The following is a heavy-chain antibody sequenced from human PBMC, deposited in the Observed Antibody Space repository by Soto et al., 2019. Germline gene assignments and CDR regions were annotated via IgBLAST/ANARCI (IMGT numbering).Heavy chain of an antibody. J-gene: IGHJ4*02. V-gene: IGHV2-5*01. Sequence: QITLKESGPTLVKPTQTLTLTCTFSGFSLSTSGVGVGWIRQPPGKALEWLAVIHWNDDNHYSPSLTSRLTITKDTSKNQVVLTMTNLDPVDTATYYCAYRRVAVGLNYWGQGTLVTVSS. D-gene: IGHD6-19*01. CDR1: GFSLSTSGVG. CDR3: AYRRVAVGLNY. CDR2: IHWNDDN.